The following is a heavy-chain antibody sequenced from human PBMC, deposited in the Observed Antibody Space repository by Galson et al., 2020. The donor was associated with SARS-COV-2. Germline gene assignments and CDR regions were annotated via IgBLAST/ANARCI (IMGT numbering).Heavy chain of an antibody. CDR2: IAYDGSHQ. CDR1: GFTFRNYP. Sequence: GESLKISCAASGFTFRNYPMHWARQAPGKGLEWVAVIAYDGSHQYYEDSVKGRFTISRDNSKNTVFLQMNSLRNEDTAIYYCARDGGADTSNWYGWLDFWGQGNLVTVSS. J-gene: IGHJ4*02. V-gene: IGHV3-30*04. CDR3: ARDGGADTSNWYGWLDF. D-gene: IGHD6-13*01.